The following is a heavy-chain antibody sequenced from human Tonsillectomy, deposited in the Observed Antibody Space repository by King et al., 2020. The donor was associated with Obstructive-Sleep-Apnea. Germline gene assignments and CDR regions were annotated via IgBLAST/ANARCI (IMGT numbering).Heavy chain of an antibody. V-gene: IGHV3-7*03. CDR3: RVPAAYSVYNWFDP. Sequence: VQLVESGGGLVQPGGSLRLSCAASGFTFSSYWMSWVCQAPGKGLEWVANIKQDGSEKYYVDSVKGRFTISRDNAKNSLYLQMNSLRAEDTAVYYCRVPAAYSVYNWFDPWGQGTLVTVSS. CDR1: GFTFSSYW. CDR2: IKQDGSEK. J-gene: IGHJ5*02. D-gene: IGHD2-2*01.